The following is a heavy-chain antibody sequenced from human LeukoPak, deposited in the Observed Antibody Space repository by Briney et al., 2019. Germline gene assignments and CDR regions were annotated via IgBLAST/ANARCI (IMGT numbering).Heavy chain of an antibody. V-gene: IGHV3-48*03. CDR1: GFTFSSYE. CDR2: ISSSGSTI. J-gene: IGHJ4*02. Sequence: QAGGSLRLSCAASGFTFSSYEMNWVRQAPGKGLEWVSYISSSGSTIYYADSVKGRFTISRDNAKNSLYLQMNSLRAEDTAVYYCARGYYGSGPHFDYWGQGTLVTVSS. CDR3: ARGYYGSGPHFDY. D-gene: IGHD3-10*01.